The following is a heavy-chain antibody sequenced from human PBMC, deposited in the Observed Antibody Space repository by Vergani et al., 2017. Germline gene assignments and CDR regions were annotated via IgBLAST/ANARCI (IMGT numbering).Heavy chain of an antibody. Sequence: QVQLVESGGGVVQPGRSLRLSCAASGFTFSSYGMHWVRQAPGKGLEWVAVISYDGSNKYYADSVKGRFTISRDNSKHTLYLQMNSLRADDTAVYYCAKGLWFGDTLSGDFDYWGQGTLVTVSS. CDR3: AKGLWFGDTLSGDFDY. CDR2: ISYDGSNK. D-gene: IGHD3-10*01. CDR1: GFTFSSYG. J-gene: IGHJ4*02. V-gene: IGHV3-30*18.